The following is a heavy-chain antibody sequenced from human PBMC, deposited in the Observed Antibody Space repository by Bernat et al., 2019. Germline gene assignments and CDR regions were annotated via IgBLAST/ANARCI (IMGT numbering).Heavy chain of an antibody. CDR2: IYYSGST. V-gene: IGHV4-31*03. D-gene: IGHD3-22*01. CDR3: ARVVRITMLVVADLGVNWFDP. Sequence: QVQLQESGPGLVKPSQTLSLTCTVSGGSISSGGYYWSWIRQHPGKGLEWIGYIYYSGSTYYNPSLKSRVTISVDTSKNQFSLKLSSVTAADTAVYYCARVVRITMLVVADLGVNWFDPLGQVTLVTVSS. CDR1: GGSISSGGYY. J-gene: IGHJ5*02.